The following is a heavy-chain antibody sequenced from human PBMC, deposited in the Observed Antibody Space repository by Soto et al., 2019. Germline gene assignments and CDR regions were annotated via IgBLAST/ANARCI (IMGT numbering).Heavy chain of an antibody. Sequence: QVQLVQSGAEVKKPGSSVKVSCKASGGTFSSYTISWVRQAPGQGLEWMGRIIPILGIANYAQKFQGRVTITADKSTSTAYMELSSLGSEDTAVYYCARDHRYYYGSGSYTSYYYYGMDVWGQGTTVTVSS. CDR2: IIPILGIA. CDR3: ARDHRYYYGSGSYTSYYYYGMDV. CDR1: GGTFSSYT. D-gene: IGHD3-10*01. J-gene: IGHJ6*02. V-gene: IGHV1-69*08.